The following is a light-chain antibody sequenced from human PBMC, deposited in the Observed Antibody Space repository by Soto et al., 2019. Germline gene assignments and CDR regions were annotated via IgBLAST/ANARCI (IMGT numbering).Light chain of an antibody. CDR3: SSYTSTTSYV. J-gene: IGLJ1*01. V-gene: IGLV2-14*03. CDR2: DVY. Sequence: QSALTQPRSVSGSPGQSVTISCTGTSSDVGGYDYVSWYQQHPGRAPKLIIYDVYNRPSGVSHRFSGSKTGNTASLIISGLQADDEADYYCSSYTSTTSYVFGSGTTVTVL. CDR1: SSDVGGYDY.